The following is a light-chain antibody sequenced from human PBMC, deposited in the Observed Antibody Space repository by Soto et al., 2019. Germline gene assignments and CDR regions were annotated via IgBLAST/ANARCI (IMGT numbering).Light chain of an antibody. J-gene: IGKJ2*01. CDR2: DTS. V-gene: IGKV3-11*01. CDR3: QQRSNWPAT. CDR1: QSVGSH. Sequence: EIVLTQSPATLSLSPGERGALSCRASQSVGSHLAWYQQKPGQAPRLLIYDTSNRATGIPVRFSGSGSETDFTLTISSLEPEDFAVYYCQQRSNWPATFGQGTKLEIK.